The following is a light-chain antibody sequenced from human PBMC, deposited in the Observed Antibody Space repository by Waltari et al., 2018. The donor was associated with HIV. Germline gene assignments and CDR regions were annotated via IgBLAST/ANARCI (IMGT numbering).Light chain of an antibody. CDR2: YDS. CDR3: QRWDSNTDHPV. Sequence: SYVLTQPPSVSVAPGKTARVSCGGNNIGSKSVHWYQQKPGQAPVVDIYYDSDRPSGIPERFSGSNSGDTATLTIRRVEAGDEADYYCQRWDSNTDHPVFGGGTKLTVL. J-gene: IGLJ2*01. CDR1: NIGSKS. V-gene: IGLV3-21*04.